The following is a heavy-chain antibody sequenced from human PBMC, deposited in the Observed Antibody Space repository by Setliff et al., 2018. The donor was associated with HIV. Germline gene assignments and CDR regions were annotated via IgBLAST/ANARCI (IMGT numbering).Heavy chain of an antibody. J-gene: IGHJ4*02. CDR2: IYTSGST. CDR1: GGSISSGGYY. CDR3: ARGKYYYDSSGYYLPGY. V-gene: IGHV4-61*08. D-gene: IGHD3-22*01. Sequence: SETLSLTCTVSGGSISSGGYYWGWIRQHPGKGLEWIGNIYTSGSTNYNPSLKSRVTISVDTSKNQFSLKLSSVTAADTAVYYCARGKYYYDSSGYYLPGYWGQGTLVTVSS.